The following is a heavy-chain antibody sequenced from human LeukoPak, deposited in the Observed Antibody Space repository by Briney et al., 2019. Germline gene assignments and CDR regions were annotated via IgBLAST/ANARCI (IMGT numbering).Heavy chain of an antibody. Sequence: PGGSLRLSCAASGFTFSAYGMRWVRQAPGKGLEWVAIIWYDGGNKYYADSVKGRFTISRDNSKNTLFLQMNSLRVEDTAVYYCAKDGPEIVNAYYYYMDVWGKGTTVTVSS. V-gene: IGHV3-33*06. CDR2: IWYDGGNK. CDR3: AKDGPEIVNAYYYYMDV. J-gene: IGHJ6*03. D-gene: IGHD5-24*01. CDR1: GFTFSAYG.